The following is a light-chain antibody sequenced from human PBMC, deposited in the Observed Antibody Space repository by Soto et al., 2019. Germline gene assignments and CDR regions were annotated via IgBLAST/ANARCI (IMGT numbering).Light chain of an antibody. V-gene: IGLV1-40*01. Sequence: QSVLTQPPSVSGAPGQRVTISCTGSSSNIGAGYDVHWYQQLPGRAPKLLIYGNTNRPSGVPDRFPCFKSGTSASLAITGLQAEDEADYYCLSFDSSLSVVFGGGTKLTVL. J-gene: IGLJ2*01. CDR1: SSNIGAGYD. CDR2: GNT. CDR3: LSFDSSLSVV.